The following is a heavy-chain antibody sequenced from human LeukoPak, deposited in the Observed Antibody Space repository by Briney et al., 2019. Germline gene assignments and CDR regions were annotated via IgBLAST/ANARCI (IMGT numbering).Heavy chain of an antibody. CDR2: ISGSGETT. Sequence: GGSLRLSCAASGFTFRNHAMNWVRQAPGKGLEWVSVISGSGETTYYADSVKGRFTISRDNSKNTLYLQMNSLRAEDTAVYYCAREGLIVVMSYYFDYWGQGTLVTVSS. CDR1: GFTFRNHA. CDR3: AREGLIVVMSYYFDY. D-gene: IGHD3-22*01. J-gene: IGHJ4*02. V-gene: IGHV3-23*01.